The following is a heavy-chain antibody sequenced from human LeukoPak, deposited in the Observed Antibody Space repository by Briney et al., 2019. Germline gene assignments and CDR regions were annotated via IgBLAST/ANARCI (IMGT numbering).Heavy chain of an antibody. V-gene: IGHV1-46*01. CDR2: INPSGGST. CDR1: GYTFTSYY. D-gene: IGHD1-26*01. CDR3: ARVVGARTPDYYYYYYMDV. Sequence: ASVKVSCKASGYTFTSYYMHWVRQAPGQGLEWMGIINPSGGSTTYAQKFQGRVTMTRDTSTSTVYMVLSSLRSEDTAVYYCARVVGARTPDYYYYYYMDVWGKGTTVTVSS. J-gene: IGHJ6*03.